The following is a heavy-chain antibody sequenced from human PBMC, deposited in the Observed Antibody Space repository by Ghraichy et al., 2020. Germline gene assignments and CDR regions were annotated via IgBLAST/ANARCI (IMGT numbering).Heavy chain of an antibody. CDR3: ARISYGGNSDDAFDI. J-gene: IGHJ3*02. Sequence: SGPTLVKPTQTLTLTCTFSGFSLSTSGMCVSWIRQPPGKALEWLALIDWDDDKYYSTSLKTRLTISKDTSKNQVVLTMTNMDPVDTATYYCARISYGGNSDDAFDIWGQGTMVTVSS. D-gene: IGHD4-23*01. V-gene: IGHV2-70*01. CDR1: GFSLSTSGMC. CDR2: IDWDDDK.